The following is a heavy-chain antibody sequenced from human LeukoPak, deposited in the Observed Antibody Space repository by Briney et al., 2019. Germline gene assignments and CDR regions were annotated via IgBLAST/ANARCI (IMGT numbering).Heavy chain of an antibody. V-gene: IGHV1-24*01. J-gene: IGHJ4*02. CDR3: ATDLNLDMVRGVIVLDY. CDR1: GYTLTELS. CDR2: FDPEDGET. D-gene: IGHD3-10*01. Sequence: ASVKVSCKVSGYTLTELSMHWVRQAPGKGLEWMGGFDPEDGETIYAQKFQGRVTMTEDTSTDTAYMELSSLRSEDTAVYYCATDLNLDMVRGVIVLDYWGQGTLVTVSS.